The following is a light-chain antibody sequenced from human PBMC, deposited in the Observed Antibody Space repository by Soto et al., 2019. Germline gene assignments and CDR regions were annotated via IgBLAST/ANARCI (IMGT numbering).Light chain of an antibody. CDR1: QSVLYSSNNKNY. V-gene: IGKV4-1*01. CDR2: WAS. J-gene: IGKJ3*01. Sequence: DIVMTQSPDSLAVSLGERATINCKSSQSVLYSSNNKNYLAWYQQKPGQPPKLLIYWASTRESGVPDRFSGSGSGTDFPLTISSLQAEDVAVYYCQQCYNTPLGFGPGTKVDIK. CDR3: QQCYNTPLG.